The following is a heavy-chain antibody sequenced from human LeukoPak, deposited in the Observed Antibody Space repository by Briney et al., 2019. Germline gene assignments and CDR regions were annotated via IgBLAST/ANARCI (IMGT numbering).Heavy chain of an antibody. D-gene: IGHD3-22*01. J-gene: IGHJ3*02. CDR3: ARDSYDSRGEAFDI. Sequence: SETLSLTCTVSGGSISSHYWSWIRQPQGKGLEWIGYIYYSWSTNYNPSLKSRVNISVDTSKNQFSLKLSSVTAADTAVYYCARDSYDSRGEAFDIWGLGTMVTVSS. V-gene: IGHV4-59*11. CDR1: GGSISSHY. CDR2: IYYSWST.